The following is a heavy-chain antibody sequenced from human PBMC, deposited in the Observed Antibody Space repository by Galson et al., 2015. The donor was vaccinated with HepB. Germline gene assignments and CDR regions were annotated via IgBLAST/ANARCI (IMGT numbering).Heavy chain of an antibody. V-gene: IGHV3-30-3*01. CDR1: GFTFSSYA. J-gene: IGHJ4*02. CDR3: ARDYYSSGWRSGFED. CDR2: ISYDGSNE. Sequence: SLRLSCAASGFTFSSYAMHWVRQAPGKGLEWVAVISYDGSNEYYADSVKGRFTISRDNSKNTLYLQMNSLRAEDTAVYYCARDYYSSGWRSGFEDWGQGTLVTVSS. D-gene: IGHD6-19*01.